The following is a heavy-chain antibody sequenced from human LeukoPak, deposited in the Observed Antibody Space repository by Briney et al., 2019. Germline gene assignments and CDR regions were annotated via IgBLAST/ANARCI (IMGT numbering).Heavy chain of an antibody. J-gene: IGHJ5*02. D-gene: IGHD6-13*01. CDR3: ARSYSSSWYAFHWFDP. V-gene: IGHV4-59*01. CDR1: GGSISSYY. Sequence: SETLSLTCTVSGGSISSYYWSWIRQPPGKGREWIGYIYYSGSTNYNPSLKSRVTISVDTSKNQFSLKLSSVTAADTAVYYCARSYSSSWYAFHWFDPWGQGTLVTVSS. CDR2: IYYSGST.